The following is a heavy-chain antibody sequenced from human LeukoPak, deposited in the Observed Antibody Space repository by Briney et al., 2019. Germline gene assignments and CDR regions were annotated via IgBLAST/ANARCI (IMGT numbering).Heavy chain of an antibody. CDR1: GGSISSSSYY. V-gene: IGHV4-39*01. J-gene: IGHJ4*02. CDR3: AGNRNYYGSGSYYNPLGDY. CDR2: IYYSGST. D-gene: IGHD3-10*01. Sequence: SETLSLTCTVSGGSISSSSYYWGWIRQPPGKGLEWIGSIYYSGSTYYNPSLKSRVTISVDTSKNQFSLKLSSVTAADTAVYYCAGNRNYYGSGSYYNPLGDYWGQGTLVTVSS.